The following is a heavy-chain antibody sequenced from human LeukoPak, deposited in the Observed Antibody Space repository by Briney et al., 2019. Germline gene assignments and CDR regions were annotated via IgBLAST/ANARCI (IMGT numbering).Heavy chain of an antibody. Sequence: ASVTVSCTASGYTFTSYYMHWVRQAPGQGLEWMGIINPSGGSTSYAQKFQGRVTMTRDTSTSTVYMELSSLRSEDTAVYHCARSSVGQDFDYWGQGTLVTVSS. CDR1: GYTFTSYY. CDR3: ARSSVGQDFDY. CDR2: INPSGGST. V-gene: IGHV1-46*01. J-gene: IGHJ4*02. D-gene: IGHD2-15*01.